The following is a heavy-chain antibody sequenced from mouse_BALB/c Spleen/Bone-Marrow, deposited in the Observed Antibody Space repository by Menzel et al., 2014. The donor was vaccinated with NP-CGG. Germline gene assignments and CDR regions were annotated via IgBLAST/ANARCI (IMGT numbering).Heavy chain of an antibody. CDR2: INPSSNYT. V-gene: IGHV1-4*01. J-gene: IGHJ2*01. Sequence: VNVVESGAELARPGASVKMSCKAPGYTFTSYTMHWVKQRPGQGLEWIGFINPSSNYTNYNQKFKDKATLTADKSSSTAYIQLSSLTSEDSAVYYCARVLRWSLDYWGQGTTLTVSS. CDR3: ARVLRWSLDY. D-gene: IGHD6-2*01. CDR1: GYTFTSYT.